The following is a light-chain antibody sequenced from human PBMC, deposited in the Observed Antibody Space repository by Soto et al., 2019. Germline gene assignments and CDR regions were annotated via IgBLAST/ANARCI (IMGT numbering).Light chain of an antibody. V-gene: IGLV1-44*01. CDR1: SSNIGTNT. J-gene: IGLJ3*02. CDR2: SNN. Sequence: QLVLTQPPSASGTPGQRVTISCSGGSSNIGTNTVNWYQQFPGTAPKLLIYSNNQRPSGVPDRFSDSKSGTSASLAISGLQSEDEADYYCAAWDDSLNGWVFGGGTKVTVL. CDR3: AAWDDSLNGWV.